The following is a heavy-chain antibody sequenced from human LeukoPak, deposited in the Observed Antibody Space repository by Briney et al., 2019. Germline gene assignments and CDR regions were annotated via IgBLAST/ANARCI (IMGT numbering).Heavy chain of an antibody. CDR3: ARGPPLNPGDFDSSGYYYFDY. Sequence: SETLSHTCAVYGGSFSGYYWSWIRQPPGKGLEWIGEINHSGSTNYNPSLKSRVTISVDTSKNQFSLKLSSVTAADTAVYYCARGPPLNPGDFDSSGYYYFDYWGQGTLVTVSS. CDR1: GGSFSGYY. CDR2: INHSGST. V-gene: IGHV4-34*01. D-gene: IGHD3-22*01. J-gene: IGHJ4*02.